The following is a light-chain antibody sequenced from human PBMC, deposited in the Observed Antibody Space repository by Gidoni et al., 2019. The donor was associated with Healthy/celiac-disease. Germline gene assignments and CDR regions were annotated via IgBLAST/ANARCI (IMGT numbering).Light chain of an antibody. CDR1: QSVSSSY. J-gene: IGKJ1*01. CDR3: QQYGSSPET. Sequence: ESVLTQSPGTLSLSPGERATLSCRASQSVSSSYLAWYQQTPGQAHRLLFYGASSRATGIPDRCSGSASGTDFTLTSSGLDPDDGAVYYCQQYGSSPETFGQGTKVEIK. V-gene: IGKV3-20*01. CDR2: GAS.